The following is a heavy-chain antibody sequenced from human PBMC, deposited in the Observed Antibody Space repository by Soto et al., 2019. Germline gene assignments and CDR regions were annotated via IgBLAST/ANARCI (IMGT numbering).Heavy chain of an antibody. D-gene: IGHD2-15*01. CDR3: AREGGYCSGGSCYRRDYYYYGMDV. Sequence: QVQLVQSGAEVKKPGSSVKVSCKASGGTFSSYAISWVRQAPGQGLEWMGGIIPIFGTANYAQKFQGRVTITADDSTSTAYMELSSLRSEDTAVYYCAREGGYCSGGSCYRRDYYYYGMDVWGQGTTVTVSS. CDR2: IIPIFGTA. J-gene: IGHJ6*02. CDR1: GGTFSSYA. V-gene: IGHV1-69*01.